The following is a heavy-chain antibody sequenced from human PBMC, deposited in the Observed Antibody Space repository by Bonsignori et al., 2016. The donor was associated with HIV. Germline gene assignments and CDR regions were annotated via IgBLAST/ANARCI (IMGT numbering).Heavy chain of an antibody. Sequence: WVRQAPGQGLEWMGWINPHSGTTDYSQKFQGRLSLTRDTSNTTAFMALARLTSDDTAFYYCARLVGPTNLFFDYWGQGSLVTVSS. CDR2: INPHSGTT. D-gene: IGHD1-26*01. J-gene: IGHJ4*02. V-gene: IGHV1-2*02. CDR3: ARLVGPTNLFFDY.